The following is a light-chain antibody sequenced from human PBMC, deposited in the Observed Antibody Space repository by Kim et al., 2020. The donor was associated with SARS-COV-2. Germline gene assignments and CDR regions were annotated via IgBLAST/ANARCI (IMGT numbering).Light chain of an antibody. CDR2: DAS. J-gene: IGKJ1*01. V-gene: IGKV1-5*01. CDR1: QSIHKW. Sequence: ASVGSSVTITCLASQSIHKWLAWYQQKPGTAPKLLIYDASDLEDGVPSRFNGNGSGTEFSLTIGSLQPDDFATYYCQQYNTSLRTFGQGTKVDIK. CDR3: QQYNTSLRT.